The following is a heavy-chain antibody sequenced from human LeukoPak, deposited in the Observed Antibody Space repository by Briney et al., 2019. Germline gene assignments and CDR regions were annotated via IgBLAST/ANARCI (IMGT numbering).Heavy chain of an antibody. V-gene: IGHV3-23*01. Sequence: GGSLRLSCAASGFTFSSYAMSWVSQAPGKGLEWVSAISGSGGSTYYADSVKGRFTISRDNSKNTLYLQMNSLRAEDTAVYYCAKDRRSTTGGNWFDPWGQGTLVTVSS. J-gene: IGHJ5*02. CDR2: ISGSGGST. CDR3: AKDRRSTTGGNWFDP. D-gene: IGHD1-26*01. CDR1: GFTFSSYA.